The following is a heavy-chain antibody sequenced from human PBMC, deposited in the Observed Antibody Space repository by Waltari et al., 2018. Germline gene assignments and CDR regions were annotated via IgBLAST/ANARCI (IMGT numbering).Heavy chain of an antibody. CDR2: ISYDGSNK. V-gene: IGHV3-30-3*01. CDR3: ARSWGVAGNGDY. D-gene: IGHD6-19*01. CDR1: GFTFSSYA. J-gene: IGHJ4*02. Sequence: ESGGGVVQPGRSLRLSCAASGFTFSSYAMHWVRQAPGKGLEWVAVISYDGSNKYYADSVKGRFTISRDNSKNTLYLQMNSLRAEDTAVYYCARSWGVAGNGDYWGQGTLVTVSS.